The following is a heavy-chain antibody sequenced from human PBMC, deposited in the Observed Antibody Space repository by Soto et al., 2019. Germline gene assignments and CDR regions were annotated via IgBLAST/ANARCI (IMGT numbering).Heavy chain of an antibody. CDR2: IYPGDSDT. CDR1: GYNFAHYL. V-gene: IGHV5-51*01. D-gene: IGHD3-22*01. Sequence: PAESVKISCKGSGYNFAHYLIGWVRQMPGKGLEWMGIIYPGDSDTKYSPSFQGQVTISVDKSINTASLQWNSLKASDTAMYYCARHGGYYDSSGTDACDVWGQGTMVTVSS. J-gene: IGHJ3*01. CDR3: ARHGGYYDSSGTDACDV.